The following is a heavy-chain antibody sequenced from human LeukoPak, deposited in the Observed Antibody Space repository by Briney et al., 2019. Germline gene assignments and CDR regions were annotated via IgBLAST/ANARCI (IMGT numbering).Heavy chain of an antibody. J-gene: IGHJ3*02. CDR3: ARGTRLRYFDWLLSRVAFDI. CDR1: GYTFTSYD. CDR2: MNPNSSNT. Sequence: GASVKVSCKASGYTFTSYDINWVRQGTGQGLEWMGWMNPNSSNTGYAQKFQGRVTMTRNTSISTAYMELSSLRSEDTAVYYCARGTRLRYFDWLLSRVAFDIWGQGTMVTVSS. D-gene: IGHD3-9*01. V-gene: IGHV1-8*01.